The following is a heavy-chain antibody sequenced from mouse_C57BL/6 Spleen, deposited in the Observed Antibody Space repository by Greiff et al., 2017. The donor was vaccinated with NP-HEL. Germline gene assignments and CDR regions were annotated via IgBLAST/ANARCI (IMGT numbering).Heavy chain of an antibody. J-gene: IGHJ1*03. D-gene: IGHD2-3*01. CDR2: ISSGSSTI. CDR1: GFTFSDYG. CDR3: ARTDGYGYWYFDV. V-gene: IGHV5-17*01. Sequence: EVHLVESGGGLVKPGGSLKLSCAASGFTFSDYGMHWVRQAPEKGLEWVAYISSGSSTIYYADTVKGRFTLSRDNAKNTLFLQMTSLRSEDTAMYYCARTDGYGYWYFDVWGTGTTVTVSS.